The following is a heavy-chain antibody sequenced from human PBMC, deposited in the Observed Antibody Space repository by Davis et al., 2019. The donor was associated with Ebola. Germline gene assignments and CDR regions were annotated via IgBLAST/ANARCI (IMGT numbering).Heavy chain of an antibody. CDR1: GFTFSTYG. Sequence: PGGSLRLSCAASGFTFSTYGMHWVRQAPGKGLEWVAVISNGGSKKYYADSVKGRFTISRDSSKNTLDLQMNSLRAEDTAVYYCAKDNYYDSSGYYPPFGYYYGMDVWGQGTTVTVSS. D-gene: IGHD3-22*01. CDR3: AKDNYYDSSGYYPPFGYYYGMDV. CDR2: ISNGGSKK. J-gene: IGHJ6*02. V-gene: IGHV3-30*18.